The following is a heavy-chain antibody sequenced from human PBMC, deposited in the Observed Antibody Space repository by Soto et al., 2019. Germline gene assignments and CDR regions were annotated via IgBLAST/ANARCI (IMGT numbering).Heavy chain of an antibody. Sequence: SETLSLTCAVYGGSFSGYYWSWIRQPPGKGLEWIGEINHSGSTNYNPSLKSRVTISVDTSKNQFSLKLSSVTAADTAVYYCARASSIWSGYWKYNWFDPWGQGTLVPVSS. V-gene: IGHV4-34*01. CDR2: INHSGST. J-gene: IGHJ5*02. CDR3: ARASSIWSGYWKYNWFDP. CDR1: GGSFSGYY. D-gene: IGHD3-3*01.